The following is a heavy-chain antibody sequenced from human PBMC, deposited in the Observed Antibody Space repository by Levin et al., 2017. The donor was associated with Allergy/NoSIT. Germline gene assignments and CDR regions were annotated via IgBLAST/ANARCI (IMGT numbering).Heavy chain of an antibody. V-gene: IGHV3-7*01. CDR2: INEDGSDK. CDR3: ARGAEPGTVDS. D-gene: IGHD6-13*01. Sequence: PSETLSLTCAASGFTFSSYWMSWVRQAPGKGLEWVANINEDGSDKYYVDSVKGRFTISRDNAKNSLYLQMNSLRGEDTAVYFCARGAEPGTVDSWGQGTLVTVSS. CDR1: GFTFSSYW. J-gene: IGHJ5*01.